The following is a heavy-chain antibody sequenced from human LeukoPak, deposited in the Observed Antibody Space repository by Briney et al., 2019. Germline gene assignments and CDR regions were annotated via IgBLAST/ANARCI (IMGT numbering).Heavy chain of an antibody. CDR3: ARVNYPYYFDY. D-gene: IGHD4-11*01. Sequence: SGTLSLTCTVSGGSISSYYWSWIRQPPGKGLEWIGYIYYSGSTNYNPSLKSRVTISVDTSKNQFSLKLSSVTAADTAVYYCARVNYPYYFDYWGQGTLVTVSS. CDR2: IYYSGST. J-gene: IGHJ4*02. V-gene: IGHV4-59*01. CDR1: GGSISSYY.